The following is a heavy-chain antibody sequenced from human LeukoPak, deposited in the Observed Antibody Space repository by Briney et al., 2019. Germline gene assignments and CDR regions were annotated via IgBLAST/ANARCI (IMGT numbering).Heavy chain of an antibody. Sequence: ASVTVSCKVSGYTLTELSMHWVRQAPGKGLEWMGGFDPEDGETIYAQKFQGRVTMTEDTSTDTAYMELSSLRSEDTAVYYCATGWPRGYGSGSYYDYWGQGTLVTVSS. J-gene: IGHJ4*02. CDR1: GYTLTELS. D-gene: IGHD3-10*01. V-gene: IGHV1-24*01. CDR2: FDPEDGET. CDR3: ATGWPRGYGSGSYYDY.